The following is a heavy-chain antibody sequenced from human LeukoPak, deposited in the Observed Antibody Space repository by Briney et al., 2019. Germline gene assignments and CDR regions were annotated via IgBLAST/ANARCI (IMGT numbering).Heavy chain of an antibody. CDR1: GFTFDDYA. V-gene: IGHV3-9*01. CDR2: ISWNSGSI. J-gene: IGHJ4*02. D-gene: IGHD6-19*01. Sequence: GGSLRLSCAASGFTFDDYAMHWVRQAPGKGPEWVSGISWNSGSIGYADSVKGRFTISKNSLYLQMNSLRAEDTALYYCAKDIIPYSSGCPLDYWGQGTLVTVSS. CDR3: AKDIIPYSSGCPLDY.